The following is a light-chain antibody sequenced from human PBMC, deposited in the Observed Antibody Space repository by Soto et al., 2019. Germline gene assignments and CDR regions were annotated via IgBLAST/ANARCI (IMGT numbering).Light chain of an antibody. CDR2: DAS. V-gene: IGKV3-20*01. J-gene: IGKJ5*01. CDR3: QQYANSIT. Sequence: EIVLTQSPGTQSLSPGETATLSCRASQSVGSNNLAWYHQKPGQTPRLLIYDASSRATGIPDRFSGSGSGTHFTLTISRLEPEDFAVYYCQQYANSITFGQGTRLEIE. CDR1: QSVGSNN.